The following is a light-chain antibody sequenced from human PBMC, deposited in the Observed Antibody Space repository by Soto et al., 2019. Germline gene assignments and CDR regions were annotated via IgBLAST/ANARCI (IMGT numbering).Light chain of an antibody. V-gene: IGKV1-12*01. CDR1: QGISSW. CDR2: AAS. Sequence: DIQMTQSPSSVSASVGDRVTITCRASQGISSWLVWYQQKPGKAPKRLIYAASSLESGVPSRFSGSGSGTDFTLTISSLQPEDFATYYCQQANSFPPLTFGGGTKVEIK. CDR3: QQANSFPPLT. J-gene: IGKJ4*01.